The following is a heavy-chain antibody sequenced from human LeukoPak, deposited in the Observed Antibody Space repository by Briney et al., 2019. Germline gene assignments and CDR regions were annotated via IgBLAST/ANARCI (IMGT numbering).Heavy chain of an antibody. V-gene: IGHV4-34*01. Sequence: SETLSLTCAVYGGSFSGYYWSWIRQPPGKGLEWIGKINHSGSTNYNPSLKSRVTISVDTSKNQFSLKLSSVTAADTAVYYCARGAVFFTKWFDPWGQGTLVTVSS. J-gene: IGHJ5*02. CDR2: INHSGST. CDR1: GGSFSGYY. CDR3: ARGAVFFTKWFDP. D-gene: IGHD3-3*01.